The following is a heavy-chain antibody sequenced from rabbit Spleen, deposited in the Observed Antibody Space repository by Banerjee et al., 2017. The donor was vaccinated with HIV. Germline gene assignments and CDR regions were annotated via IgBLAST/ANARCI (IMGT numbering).Heavy chain of an antibody. V-gene: IGHV1S45*01. CDR1: GFSLSSSHW. J-gene: IGHJ4*01. Sequence: QEQLEESGGDLVKPGASLTLTCTASGFSLSSSHWIFWVRQAPGKGLEWIASIYTGSGATYYANWAKGRFTVSKASSTTVDLKLTSLTAADTATYFCARSINWANRALNLWGPGTLVTVS. CDR2: IYTGSGAT. D-gene: IGHD1-1*01. CDR3: ARSINWANRALNL.